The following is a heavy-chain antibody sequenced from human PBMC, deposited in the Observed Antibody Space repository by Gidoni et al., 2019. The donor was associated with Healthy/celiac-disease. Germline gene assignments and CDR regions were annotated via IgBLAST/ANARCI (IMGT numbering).Heavy chain of an antibody. CDR3: ARTTRVLGYCSSTSCYSLGY. D-gene: IGHD2-2*02. CDR2: INPNSGGT. Sequence: QVQLVQSGAEVKKPGASVKVSCKASGYTFTGYYMHWVRQAPGQGLEWMGWINPNSGGTNYAQKFQGRVTMTRDTSISTAYMELSRLRSDDTAVYYCARTTRVLGYCSSTSCYSLGYWGQGTLVTVSS. J-gene: IGHJ4*02. CDR1: GYTFTGYY. V-gene: IGHV1-2*02.